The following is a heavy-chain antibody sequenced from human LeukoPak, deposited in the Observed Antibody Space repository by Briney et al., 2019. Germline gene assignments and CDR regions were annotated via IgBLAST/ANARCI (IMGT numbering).Heavy chain of an antibody. CDR3: ARDLALWFGEGYYYMDV. D-gene: IGHD3-10*01. CDR2: ISSSSSYI. Sequence: AGSLRLSCAASGFTFSSYSMNWVRQPPGKGLEWVSSISSSSSYIYYADSVKGRFTISRDNAKNSLYLQMNSLRAEDTAVYYCARDLALWFGEGYYYMDVWGKGTTVTVSS. CDR1: GFTFSSYS. V-gene: IGHV3-21*01. J-gene: IGHJ6*03.